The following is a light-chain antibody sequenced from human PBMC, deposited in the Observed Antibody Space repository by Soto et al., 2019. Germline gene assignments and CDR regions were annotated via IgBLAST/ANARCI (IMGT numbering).Light chain of an antibody. V-gene: IGKV1-9*01. Sequence: IQLTQSPSSLSASVGDRVTLTCRASQDINKFLAWFQQTPGKAPKLLVYSASTLQRGVPSRFSGSGSGTDFTLSISSLQPEDFATYYCQQTHSFPPTFGPGTKVDIK. CDR2: SAS. CDR1: QDINKF. J-gene: IGKJ3*01. CDR3: QQTHSFPPT.